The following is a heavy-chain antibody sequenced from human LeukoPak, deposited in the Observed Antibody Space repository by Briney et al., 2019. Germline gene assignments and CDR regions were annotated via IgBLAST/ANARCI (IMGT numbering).Heavy chain of an antibody. CDR1: GFTVSSNY. Sequence: GGSLRLSXAASGFTVSSNYMSWVRQAPGKGLEWVSVIYSGGSTYYADSVKGRFTISRDNSKNTLYLQMNSLRAEDTAVYYCARDIEMATIFSDWFDPWGQGTLVTVSS. J-gene: IGHJ5*02. CDR2: IYSGGST. CDR3: ARDIEMATIFSDWFDP. V-gene: IGHV3-66*02. D-gene: IGHD5-24*01.